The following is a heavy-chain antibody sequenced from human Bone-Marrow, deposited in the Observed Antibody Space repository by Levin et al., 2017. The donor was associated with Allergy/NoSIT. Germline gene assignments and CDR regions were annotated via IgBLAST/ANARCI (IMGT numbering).Heavy chain of an antibody. V-gene: IGHV1-8*01. D-gene: IGHD3-3*01. CDR2: MNPNSGNT. J-gene: IGHJ5*02. Sequence: ASVKVSCKASGYTFTSYDINWVRQATGQGLEWMGWMNPNSGNTGYAQKFQGRVTMTRNTSISTAYMELSSLRSEDTAVYYCARGRLYDFWSALKREYNWFDPWGQGTLVTVSS. CDR3: ARGRLYDFWSALKREYNWFDP. CDR1: GYTFTSYD.